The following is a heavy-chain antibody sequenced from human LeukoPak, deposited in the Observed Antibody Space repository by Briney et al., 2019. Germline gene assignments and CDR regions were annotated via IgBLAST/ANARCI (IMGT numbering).Heavy chain of an antibody. CDR2: ISGSGGST. J-gene: IGHJ4*02. Sequence: GGSLRLSCAASGFTVSSNYMSWVRQAPGKGLEWVSAISGSGGSTYYADSVKGRFTISRDNSKNTLYLQMNSLRAEDTAVYYCAKSMVRGVILPDYWGQGTLVTVSS. D-gene: IGHD3-10*01. V-gene: IGHV3-23*01. CDR1: GFTVSSNY. CDR3: AKSMVRGVILPDY.